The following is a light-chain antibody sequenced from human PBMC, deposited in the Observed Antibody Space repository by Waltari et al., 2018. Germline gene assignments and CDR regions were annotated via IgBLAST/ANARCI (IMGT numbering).Light chain of an antibody. J-gene: IGKJ2*01. CDR1: QDVTTS. CDR2: DAS. Sequence: CQTTQDVTTSLSWVQQKPGKAPQLLIYDASTLQSGVPSRFSGSGSGTSFSFTITSLQPEDSATYYCQHYHTLPYTFGRGTKLQIK. CDR3: QHYHTLPYT. V-gene: IGKV1-33*01.